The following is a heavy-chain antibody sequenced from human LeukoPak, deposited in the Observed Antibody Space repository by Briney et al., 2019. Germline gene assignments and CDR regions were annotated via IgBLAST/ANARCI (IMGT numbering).Heavy chain of an antibody. D-gene: IGHD3-10*01. CDR2: ISAYNGNT. CDR3: ARYYYGSGRYYYYMAV. Sequence: ASVKVSCKASGYTFTSYGISWVRQAPGQGLEWMGWISAYNGNTNYARKLQGRVTMTTDTSTSTAYMELRSLRSDDTAVYYCARYYYGSGRYYYYMAVWGKGTTVTVSS. V-gene: IGHV1-18*01. CDR1: GYTFTSYG. J-gene: IGHJ6*03.